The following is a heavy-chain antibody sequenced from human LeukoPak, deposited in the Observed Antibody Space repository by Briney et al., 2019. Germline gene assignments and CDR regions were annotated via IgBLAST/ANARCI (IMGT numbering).Heavy chain of an antibody. V-gene: IGHV1-8*01. J-gene: IGHJ6*02. CDR2: MNPNSGNT. Sequence: ASVKASCKASGYTFTSYDINWVRQATGQGLEWMGWMNPNSGNTGYAQKFQGRVTMTRNTSISTAYMELSSLRSEDTAVYYCARFGVGYYYYGMDVWGQGTTVTVSS. CDR1: GYTFTSYD. D-gene: IGHD3-3*01. CDR3: ARFGVGYYYYGMDV.